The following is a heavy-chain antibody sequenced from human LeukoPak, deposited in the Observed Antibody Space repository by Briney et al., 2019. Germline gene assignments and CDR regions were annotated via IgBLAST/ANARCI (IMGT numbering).Heavy chain of an antibody. Sequence: GGSLRLSCAASGFTVSSNYMSWVRQAPGKGLEWVSVIYSGGSTYYADSVKGRFTISRDNSKNTLYLQMNSLRAEDTALYYCARAAYCGGDCYSDAFDIWGQGTMVTVSS. V-gene: IGHV3-66*01. CDR3: ARAAYCGGDCYSDAFDI. CDR2: IYSGGST. D-gene: IGHD2-21*02. CDR1: GFTVSSNY. J-gene: IGHJ3*02.